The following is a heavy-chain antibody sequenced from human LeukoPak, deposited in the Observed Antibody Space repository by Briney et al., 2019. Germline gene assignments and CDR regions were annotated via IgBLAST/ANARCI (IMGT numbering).Heavy chain of an antibody. CDR2: IYYSGST. CDR3: AKGDWHFDL. CDR1: GGSISSYY. V-gene: IGHV4-59*08. Sequence: SETLSLTCTASGGSISSYYWSWVRQPPGKGLEWIGYIYYSGSTDYNPSLKSRVTISVDTSKNQFSLKLSSVTAADTAVYHCAKGDWHFDLWGRGTLVTVSS. J-gene: IGHJ2*01.